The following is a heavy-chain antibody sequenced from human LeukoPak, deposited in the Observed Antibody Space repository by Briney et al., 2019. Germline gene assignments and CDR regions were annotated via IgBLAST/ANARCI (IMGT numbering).Heavy chain of an antibody. CDR1: GFTFSSYG. CDR2: IRYDGSNK. Sequence: GSLRLSCAASGFTFSSYGMHWVRQAPGKGLEWVAFIRYDGSNKYYADSVKGRFTISKDNSKNTLYLQMNSLRAEDTAVYYCAKDAYYDFWSGLFDYWGQGTLVTVSS. D-gene: IGHD3-3*01. J-gene: IGHJ4*02. CDR3: AKDAYYDFWSGLFDY. V-gene: IGHV3-30*02.